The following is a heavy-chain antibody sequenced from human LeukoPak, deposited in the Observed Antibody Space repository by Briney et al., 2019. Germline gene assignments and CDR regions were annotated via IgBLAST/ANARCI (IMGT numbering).Heavy chain of an antibody. V-gene: IGHV4-30-4*08. Sequence: SQTLSLTFTVSGGSISSGVYYWSWIRQPPGKGLEWIGYIYYSGSTYYNTSLKSRVTISVDTSKNQFSLKLSSVTAADTAVYYCARVRFQGYYYYYYMDVWGKGTTVTVSS. CDR3: ARVRFQGYYYYYYMDV. J-gene: IGHJ6*03. CDR2: IYYSGST. CDR1: GGSISSGVYY. D-gene: IGHD3-3*01.